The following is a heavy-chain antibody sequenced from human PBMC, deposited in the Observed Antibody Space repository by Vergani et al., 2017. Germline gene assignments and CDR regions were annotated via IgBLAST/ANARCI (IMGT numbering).Heavy chain of an antibody. CDR2: MSWDVDGV. D-gene: IGHD3-10*01. V-gene: IGHV3-9*01. CDR1: GLKDHRHA. CDR3: TRGSGFGELFN. J-gene: IGHJ4*02. Sequence: EVQVVESGGGLVQPGGSLRLSCSVLGLKDHRHAIHWVRQVPGRGLEWVSGMSWDVDGVGYADSVKGRFTISKDRASNSAFLQMNSLKTEDTAVYYCTRGSGFGELFNWGQGTLVTVSS.